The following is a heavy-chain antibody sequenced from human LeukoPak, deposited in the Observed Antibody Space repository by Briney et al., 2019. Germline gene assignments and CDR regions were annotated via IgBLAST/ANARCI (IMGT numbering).Heavy chain of an antibody. Sequence: SETLSLTCAVYGGSFSGYYWSWIRQPPGKGLEWIGEINHSGSTNYNPSLKSRVTISVDTSKNQFSLKLGSVTAADTAVYYCARVCDSSGYFDYWGQGTLVTVSS. D-gene: IGHD3-22*01. CDR2: INHSGST. CDR3: ARVCDSSGYFDY. CDR1: GGSFSGYY. J-gene: IGHJ4*02. V-gene: IGHV4-34*01.